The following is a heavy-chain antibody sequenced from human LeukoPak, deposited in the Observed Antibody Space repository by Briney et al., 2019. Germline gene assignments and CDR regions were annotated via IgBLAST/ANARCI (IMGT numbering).Heavy chain of an antibody. CDR1: GYTFTSYG. J-gene: IGHJ6*02. CDR3: ARDGRQNDYGDYNASGMAV. Sequence: ASVKVSRKASGYTFTSYGISWVRQAPGQGLEWMGWISAYNGNTNYAQKLQGRVTMTTDTSTSTAYMELRSLRSDDTAVYYYARDGRQNDYGDYNASGMAVWGQGTTVTVSS. CDR2: ISAYNGNT. D-gene: IGHD4-17*01. V-gene: IGHV1-18*01.